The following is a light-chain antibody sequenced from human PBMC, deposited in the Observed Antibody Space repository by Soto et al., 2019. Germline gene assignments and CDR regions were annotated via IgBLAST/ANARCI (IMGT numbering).Light chain of an antibody. CDR1: QNLNGW. Sequence: DIQMTQSPSTLSASGGDRVTITCRASQNLNGWLAWYQRKPGKAPKLLIYQASTLESGVPSRFSGSGSRTEFSLTISSLQPDDFTTFYCQQYNSYPWTFGQGTKVDIK. CDR2: QAS. V-gene: IGKV1-5*03. J-gene: IGKJ1*01. CDR3: QQYNSYPWT.